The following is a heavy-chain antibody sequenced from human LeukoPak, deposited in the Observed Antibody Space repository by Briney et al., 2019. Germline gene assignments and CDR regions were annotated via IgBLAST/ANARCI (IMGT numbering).Heavy chain of an antibody. D-gene: IGHD5-24*01. CDR3: ARGDGRD. V-gene: IGHV3-23*01. Sequence: GGSLRLSCAASGSTFSSYGMSWVRQAPGKGLEWVSAISGSGGSTYYADSVKGRFTISRDNAKNSLFLQMNSLRAEDTAIYYCARGDGRDWGQGTLVTVSS. CDR2: ISGSGGST. CDR1: GSTFSSYG. J-gene: IGHJ4*02.